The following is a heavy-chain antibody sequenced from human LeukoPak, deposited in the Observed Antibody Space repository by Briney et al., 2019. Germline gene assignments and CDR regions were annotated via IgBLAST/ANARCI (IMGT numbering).Heavy chain of an antibody. Sequence: PGRSLRLSCAASGFTFDDYAMHWVRQAPGKGLEWVSGISWNSGSIGYADSVKGRFTISRDNAKNSLYLQMNSLRAEGMALYYCAKDNSYDSSGYYFAWGQGTLVTVSS. CDR2: ISWNSGSI. D-gene: IGHD3-22*01. CDR3: AKDNSYDSSGYYFA. CDR1: GFTFDDYA. V-gene: IGHV3-9*03. J-gene: IGHJ5*02.